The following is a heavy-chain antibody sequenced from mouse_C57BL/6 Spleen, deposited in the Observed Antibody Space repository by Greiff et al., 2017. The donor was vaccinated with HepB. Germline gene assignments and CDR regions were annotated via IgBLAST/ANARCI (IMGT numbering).Heavy chain of an antibody. D-gene: IGHD1-1*01. V-gene: IGHV14-1*01. CDR2: IDPEDGDT. J-gene: IGHJ3*01. Sequence: EVQLQQSGAELVRPGASVKLSCTASGFNIKDYYMHWVKQRPEQGLEWIGRIDPEDGDTEYAPKFQGKATMTADTSSNTAYLQLSSLTSEDTAVYYCTIRDYYGTEAWFAYWGQGTLVTVSA. CDR1: GFNIKDYY. CDR3: TIRDYYGTEAWFAY.